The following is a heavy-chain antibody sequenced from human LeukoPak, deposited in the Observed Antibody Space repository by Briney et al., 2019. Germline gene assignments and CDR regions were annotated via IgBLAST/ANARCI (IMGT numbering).Heavy chain of an antibody. CDR1: GFIFSSCW. CDR3: ARDEDWREIS. CDR2: IKQDGSEM. D-gene: IGHD3/OR15-3a*01. V-gene: IGHV3-7*01. Sequence: GGSLRLSCAASGFIFSSCWMGWVRQAPGKGLEWVANIKQDGSEMYYVDSVKGRFTISRDNAKNSLYLQMNSLRAEDTAVYYCARDEDWREISWGQGTLVTVSS. J-gene: IGHJ4*02.